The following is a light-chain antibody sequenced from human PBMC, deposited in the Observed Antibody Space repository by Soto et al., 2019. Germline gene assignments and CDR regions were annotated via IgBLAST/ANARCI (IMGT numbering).Light chain of an antibody. V-gene: IGKV3-15*01. Sequence: IFMRQSPATLSVSPGERATLSCRASQSVSSNLAWYQQKPGQAPRLLIYGASTRATGIPARFSGSGSGTEFTLTISSLQPDDFATYYCQHYNSYSEAFGQGTKVDIK. CDR1: QSVSSN. J-gene: IGKJ1*01. CDR2: GAS. CDR3: QHYNSYSEA.